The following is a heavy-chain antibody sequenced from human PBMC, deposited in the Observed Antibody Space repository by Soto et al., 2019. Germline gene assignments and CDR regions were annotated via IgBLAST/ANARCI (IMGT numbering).Heavy chain of an antibody. CDR1: GYTFTSYD. D-gene: IGHD3-3*01. CDR2: MNPKSGNT. CDR3: ARGLYHGSWSGWRWFDP. J-gene: IGHJ5*02. V-gene: IGHV1-8*01. Sequence: QVQLVQSGAQVKKPGASVKVSCKASGYTFTSYDIHWVRQATGQGLEWVGWMNPKSGNTGYEQKFQGRAIMTRNTSESTAYMELTSLRSQDTAVYFCARGLYHGSWSGWRWFDPWGQGTLVTVFS.